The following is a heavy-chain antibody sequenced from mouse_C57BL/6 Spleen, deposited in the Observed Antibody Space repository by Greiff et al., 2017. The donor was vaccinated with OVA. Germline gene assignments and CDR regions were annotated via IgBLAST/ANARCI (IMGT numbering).Heavy chain of an antibody. J-gene: IGHJ1*03. V-gene: IGHV1-81*01. CDR3: ARVVGSDYGSRNWYFDG. CDR2: IYPRSGNT. Sequence: QVHVKQSGAELARPGASVKLSCKASGYTFTSYGISWVKQRTGQGLEWIGEIYPRSGNTYYNEKFKGKATLTADKSSSTAYMELRSLTSEDSAVYFCARVVGSDYGSRNWYFDGGGTGTTVTVSS. D-gene: IGHD1-1*01. CDR1: GYTFTSYG.